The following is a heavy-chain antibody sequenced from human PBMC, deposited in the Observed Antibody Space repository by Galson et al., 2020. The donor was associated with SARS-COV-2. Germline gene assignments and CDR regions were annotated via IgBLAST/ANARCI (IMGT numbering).Heavy chain of an antibody. J-gene: IGHJ3*02. V-gene: IGHV3-15*01. D-gene: IGHD7-27*01. CDR1: GFTFANAW. CDR2: IKSKVRGGAA. Sequence: GESLKISCAASGFTFANAWMNWVRQAPGKGLECVARIKSKVRGGAADYAAPAQGRFTISRDDSKNALYLQMDSLKIEDTAVYYCATSSATPGAFDIWGRGTMVTVS. CDR3: ATSSATPGAFDI.